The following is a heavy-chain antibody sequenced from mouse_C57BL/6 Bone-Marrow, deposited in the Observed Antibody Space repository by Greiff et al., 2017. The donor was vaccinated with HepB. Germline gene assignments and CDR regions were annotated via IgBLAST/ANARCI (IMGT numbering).Heavy chain of an antibody. Sequence: EVKLVESGEGLVKPGGSLKLSCAASGFTFSSYAMSWVRQTPEKRLEWVAYISSGGDYIYYADTVKGRFTISSDNARNTLYLQMSSLKSEDTAMYYCTRSLLRCYYFDYWGQGTTLTVSS. J-gene: IGHJ2*01. CDR3: TRSLLRCYYFDY. CDR2: ISSGGDYI. CDR1: GFTFSSYA. V-gene: IGHV5-9-1*02. D-gene: IGHD1-2*01.